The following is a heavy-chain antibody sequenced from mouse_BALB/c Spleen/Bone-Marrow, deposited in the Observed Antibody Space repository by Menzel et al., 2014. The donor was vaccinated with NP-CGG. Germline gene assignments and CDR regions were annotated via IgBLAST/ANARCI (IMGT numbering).Heavy chain of an antibody. D-gene: IGHD1-1*01. CDR3: ARDAGYFYGSCFDY. Sequence: EVKLMESGGGLVQPGGSLRLSCATSGFTFTDYYMSWVRQPPGKALEWLGFIRNKANGYTTEYSASVKGRFTISRDNSQSILYLQMNTLRAEDSATYYCARDAGYFYGSCFDYWGQGTTLTVSS. CDR1: GFTFTDYY. V-gene: IGHV7-3*02. CDR2: IRNKANGYTT. J-gene: IGHJ2*01.